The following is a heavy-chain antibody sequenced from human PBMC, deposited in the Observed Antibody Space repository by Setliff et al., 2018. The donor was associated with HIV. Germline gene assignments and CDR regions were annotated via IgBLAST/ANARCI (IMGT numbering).Heavy chain of an antibody. J-gene: IGHJ4*02. V-gene: IGHV3-21*01. CDR2: ISSSSSYI. D-gene: IGHD3-9*01. CDR3: AKSPPDYDILTGWPEYFDY. CDR1: GFTFSSYS. Sequence: GSLRLSCAASGFTFSSYSMNWVRQAPGKGLEWVSSISSSSSYIYYADSVKGRFTISRDNAKNSLYLQMNGLRAEDTAVYYCAKSPPDYDILTGWPEYFDYWGQGTLVTVSS.